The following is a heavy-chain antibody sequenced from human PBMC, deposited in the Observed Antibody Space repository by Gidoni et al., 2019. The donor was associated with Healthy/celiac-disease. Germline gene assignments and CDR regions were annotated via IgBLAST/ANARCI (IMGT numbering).Heavy chain of an antibody. V-gene: IGHV3-66*02. CDR1: GFTVSINY. J-gene: IGHJ4*02. CDR2: IYSGGST. CDR3: ARDGKGSRENDY. Sequence: EVQLVESGGGLVQPGGSLRLSCAASGFTVSINYMSWVRQAPGKGLEWVSVIYSGGSTYYADSVKGRFTNSRDNSKNTLYLQMNSRRAEDTAVYYCARDGKGSRENDYWGQGTLVTVSS. D-gene: IGHD3-10*01.